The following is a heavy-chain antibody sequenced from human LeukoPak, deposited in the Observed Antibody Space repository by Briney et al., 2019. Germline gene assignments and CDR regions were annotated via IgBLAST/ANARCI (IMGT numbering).Heavy chain of an antibody. CDR1: GFNFSSYW. Sequence: GGSLRLSCGASGFNFSSYWVSWVGEARGGGLEGVANIKQDGSEKYYVDSVKGRFTISRDNAKNPLYLQMNTLRAEDTAVYYWARGASWFDPWGQGTLVTVSS. CDR2: IKQDGSEK. CDR3: ARGASWFDP. V-gene: IGHV3-7*01. J-gene: IGHJ5*02.